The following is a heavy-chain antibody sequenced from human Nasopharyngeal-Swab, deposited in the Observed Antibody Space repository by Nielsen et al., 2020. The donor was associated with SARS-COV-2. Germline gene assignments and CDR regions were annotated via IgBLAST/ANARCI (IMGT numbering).Heavy chain of an antibody. Sequence: GESLKISCVVSGFTFSSYSMNWVRQAPGKGLEWVSVIYSGGSTYYADSVKGRFTISRDNSKNTLYLQMNSLRAEDTAVYYCARDQYYDSSGYYYYGMDVWGQGTTVTVSS. J-gene: IGHJ6*02. CDR3: ARDQYYDSSGYYYYGMDV. D-gene: IGHD3-22*01. CDR2: IYSGGST. V-gene: IGHV3-53*01. CDR1: GFTFSSYS.